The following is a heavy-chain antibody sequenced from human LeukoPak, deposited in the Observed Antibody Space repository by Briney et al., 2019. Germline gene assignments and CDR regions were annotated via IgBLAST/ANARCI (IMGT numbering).Heavy chain of an antibody. D-gene: IGHD3-9*01. CDR2: IYSGGSA. CDR3: ASQRRVDLGFAFNL. V-gene: IGHV3-66*04. J-gene: IGHJ3*01. Sequence: GGSLRLSCAASGFTVSSNYMNWVRQAPGKGLEWVSVIYSGGSAYYADSVKGRFTISRDNSKNTLYPQMNSLRADDTAVYYCASQRRVDLGFAFNLWGQGTMVTVSS. CDR1: GFTVSSNY.